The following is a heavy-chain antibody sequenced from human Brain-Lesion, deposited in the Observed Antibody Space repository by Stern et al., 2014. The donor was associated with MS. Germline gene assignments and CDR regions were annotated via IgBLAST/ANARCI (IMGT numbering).Heavy chain of an antibody. CDR3: ATDRDDFRSGYSAPTKGYGLDV. CDR1: GYTLTELS. V-gene: IGHV1-24*01. Sequence: VQLVQSGAEVKKPGASVKVSCKVSGYTLTELSMHWVRQAPGKGLEWMGSFDPEDGETIYAQKFQGRVTMTEDTSTDTAYMELSSLRSEDTAVYYCATDRDDFRSGYSAPTKGYGLDVWGQGTTVTVTS. J-gene: IGHJ6*02. D-gene: IGHD3-3*01. CDR2: FDPEDGET.